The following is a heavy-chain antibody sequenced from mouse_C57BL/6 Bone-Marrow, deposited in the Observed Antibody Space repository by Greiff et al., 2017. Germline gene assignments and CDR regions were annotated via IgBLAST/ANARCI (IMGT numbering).Heavy chain of an antibody. CDR2: ISNGGGST. D-gene: IGHD1-1*01. J-gene: IGHJ2*01. V-gene: IGHV5-12*01. CDR3: ARNGGLRVFDY. CDR1: GFTFSDYY. Sequence: EVMLVESGGGLVQPGGSLKLSCAASGFTFSDYYMYWVRQTPEKRLEWVAYISNGGGSTYYPDTVKGRFTISRDNAKNTLYLQVSRLKSEDTAMYYCARNGGLRVFDYWGQGTTLTVSS.